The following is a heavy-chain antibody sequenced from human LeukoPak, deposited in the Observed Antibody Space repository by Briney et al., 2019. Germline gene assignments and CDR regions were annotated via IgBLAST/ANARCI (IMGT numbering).Heavy chain of an antibody. CDR1: GFTFSSYE. V-gene: IGHV3-48*03. CDR3: ARVLSLFYFDY. Sequence: PGGSLRLSCAASGFTFSSYEMNWVRQAPGKGLEWVSYISSSGSTIYYAGSVKGRFTISRDNAKNSLYLQMNSLRAEDTAVYYCARVLSLFYFDYWGQGTLVTVSS. J-gene: IGHJ4*02. D-gene: IGHD2-21*01. CDR2: ISSSGSTI.